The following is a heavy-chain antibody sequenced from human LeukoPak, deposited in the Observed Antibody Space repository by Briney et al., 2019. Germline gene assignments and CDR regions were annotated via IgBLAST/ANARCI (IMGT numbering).Heavy chain of an antibody. V-gene: IGHV3-11*01. CDR3: ARDQMATISQIFDY. Sequence: GGSLRLSCAASGFTFSDYYMSWIRQAPGKGLEWVSYISSSGSTIYYADSVKGRFTISRDNAKSSLYLQMNSLRAEDTAVYYCARDQMATISQIFDYWGRGTLVTVSS. CDR1: GFTFSDYY. J-gene: IGHJ4*02. D-gene: IGHD5-24*01. CDR2: ISSSGSTI.